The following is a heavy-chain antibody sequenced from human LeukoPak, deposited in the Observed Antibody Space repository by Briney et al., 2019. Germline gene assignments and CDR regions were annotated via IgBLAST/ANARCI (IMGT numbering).Heavy chain of an antibody. CDR2: INGDGTGT. Sequence: GGSLRLSCVGSGFTFSNHPIHWVRQLPGKGLEYVSAINGDGTGTYYASSVRGRFTVSRDNSKNTVYLQMGSLRDEDMAVYYCGRRLSGGGGFCEYWGQGTLVTVPS. CDR1: GFTFSNHP. CDR3: GRRLSGGGGFCEY. D-gene: IGHD2-15*01. V-gene: IGHV3-64*01. J-gene: IGHJ4*02.